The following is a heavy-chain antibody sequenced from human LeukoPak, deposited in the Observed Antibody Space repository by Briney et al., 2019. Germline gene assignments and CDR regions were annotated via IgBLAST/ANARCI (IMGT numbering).Heavy chain of an antibody. CDR3: ARAGGGGDYYYGMDV. D-gene: IGHD2-15*01. Sequence: PGGSLRLSCAASGFTFDDYSMSWVRQAPGKGLEWVSGINWSGGSTGYADSVKGRFTISRDNAKNSLYLQMNSLRAEDTALYHCARAGGGGDYYYGMDVWGQGTTVTVSS. CDR2: INWSGGST. V-gene: IGHV3-20*01. CDR1: GFTFDDYS. J-gene: IGHJ6*02.